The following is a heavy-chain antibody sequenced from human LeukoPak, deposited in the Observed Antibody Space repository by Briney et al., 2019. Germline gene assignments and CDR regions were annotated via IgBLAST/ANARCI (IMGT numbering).Heavy chain of an antibody. J-gene: IGHJ4*01. CDR2: IRYDGSKT. D-gene: IGHD4-17*01. CDR1: GFTFSTYG. Sequence: GGSLRLSCAASGFTFSTYGMNWVRQAPGKGLEWVASIRYDGSKTYYADSVKGRFTISRDNSKNTLYLQMNSLRAEDTAVYYCAKHRTGGTYGDYGFDYWGHGTLVPVSS. CDR3: AKHRTGGTYGDYGFDY. V-gene: IGHV3-30*02.